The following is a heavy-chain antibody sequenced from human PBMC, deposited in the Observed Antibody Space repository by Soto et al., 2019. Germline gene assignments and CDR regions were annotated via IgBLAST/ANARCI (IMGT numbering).Heavy chain of an antibody. Sequence: EVQLVESGGGLVKPGGSLTLSCAASGLKFSDAWMNWVRQAPGKGLEWVGRMLSIGAGGTTDYAAPVQGRFTISRDDSGATLYLQMNSLRDEDTDAYDCAWISRWLVKGQYYYGMRVWGQGTTVTVSS. CDR3: AWISRWLVKGQYYYGMRV. J-gene: IGHJ6*02. CDR1: GLKFSDAW. V-gene: IGHV3-15*07. CDR2: MLSIGAGGTT. D-gene: IGHD6-19*01.